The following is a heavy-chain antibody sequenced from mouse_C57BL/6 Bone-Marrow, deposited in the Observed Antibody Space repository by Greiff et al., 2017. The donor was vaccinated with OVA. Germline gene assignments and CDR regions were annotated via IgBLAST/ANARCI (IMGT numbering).Heavy chain of an antibody. D-gene: IGHD2-1*01. CDR3: AREGVMGNYLLDYAMDY. J-gene: IGHJ4*01. V-gene: IGHV1-55*01. CDR1: GYTFPSYW. Sequence: QVQLQQPGAELVKPGASVKMSCKASGYTFPSYWITWVKQRPGQGLEWLGDLYPGSGSTNYHEKFKSKATLTVDTSSSTAYMQLSSLTSEDSAVYYCAREGVMGNYLLDYAMDYWGQGTSVTVSS. CDR2: LYPGSGST.